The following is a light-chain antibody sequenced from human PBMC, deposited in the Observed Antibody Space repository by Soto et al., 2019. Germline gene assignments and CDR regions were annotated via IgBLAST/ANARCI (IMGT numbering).Light chain of an antibody. CDR2: DAS. CDR3: QQYNSLVS. J-gene: IGKJ4*01. CDR1: RDVSDY. V-gene: IGKV1-33*01. Sequence: DIQMTQSPSSLSASVGDRVTISCQASRDVSDYLNWYQQKPGKAPKVLIHDASKLERGVPSRFSGSGLGTNFTFTISGLQPEDFASYYFQQYNSLVSFGGGTRVDLK.